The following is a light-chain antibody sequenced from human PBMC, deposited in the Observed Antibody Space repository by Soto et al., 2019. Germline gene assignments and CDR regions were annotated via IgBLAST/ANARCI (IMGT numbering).Light chain of an antibody. Sequence: QSVLTQPPSASGTPGQRVTISCSGSGSSVGSNYVYWYQQLPGTAPKLLIYSNIQRPSGVPDRFSGSKSGTSASLAISGLRSEDEADYYCASWDDSLCGWVFGGGTKVTVL. CDR2: SNI. CDR1: GSSVGSNY. V-gene: IGLV1-47*02. J-gene: IGLJ3*02. CDR3: ASWDDSLCGWV.